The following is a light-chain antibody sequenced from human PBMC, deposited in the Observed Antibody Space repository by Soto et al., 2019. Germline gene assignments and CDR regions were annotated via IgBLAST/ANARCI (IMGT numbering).Light chain of an antibody. V-gene: IGLV2-14*01. J-gene: IGLJ1*01. CDR2: DVS. Sequence: QSVLTQPASVSGSPGQSITISCTGTSSDVGGYNYVSWYQQHPGKAPKLMIYDVSNRPSGVSSRFSGSKSGNTASLTISGLQAEDVADYYCTSYTSSSSVVFGTGTKVTV. CDR1: SSDVGGYNY. CDR3: TSYTSSSSVV.